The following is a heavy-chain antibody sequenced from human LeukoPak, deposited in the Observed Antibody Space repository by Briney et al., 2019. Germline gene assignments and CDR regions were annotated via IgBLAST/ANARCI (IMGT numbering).Heavy chain of an antibody. D-gene: IGHD3-10*01. Sequence: SETLSLTCTVSSGSINTYYWNWIRQPAGKGLEWIGRIYSSGSTTYTPSLKSRVIMSVDTSKNLIYLSLRSVTAAGTAVYFCARGPGELDHWGQGTLVTVSS. CDR1: SGSINTYY. CDR3: ARGPGELDH. V-gene: IGHV4-4*07. J-gene: IGHJ4*02. CDR2: IYSSGST.